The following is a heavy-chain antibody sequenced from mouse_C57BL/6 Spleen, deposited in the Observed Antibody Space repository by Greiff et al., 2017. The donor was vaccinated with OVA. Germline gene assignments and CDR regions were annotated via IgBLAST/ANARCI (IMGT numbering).Heavy chain of an antibody. V-gene: IGHV1-62-2*01. CDR3: ARHEAPYGSSYEYYFDY. D-gene: IGHD1-1*01. CDR1: GYTFTEYT. CDR2: FYPGSGSI. Sequence: QVHVKQSGAELVKPGASVKLSCKASGYTFTEYTIHWVKQRSGQGLEWIGWFYPGSGSIKYNEKFKDKATLTADKSSSTVYMELSRLTSEDSAVYFCARHEAPYGSSYEYYFDYWGQGTTLTVSS. J-gene: IGHJ2*01.